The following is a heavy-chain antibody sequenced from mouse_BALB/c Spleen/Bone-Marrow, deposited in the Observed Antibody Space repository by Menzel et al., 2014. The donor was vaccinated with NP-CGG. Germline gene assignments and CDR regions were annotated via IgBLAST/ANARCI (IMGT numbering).Heavy chain of an antibody. CDR3: ARKEYGSRGGCFEV. CDR2: IWAGGST. D-gene: IGHD1-1*01. CDR1: GFSLTSYG. J-gene: IGHJ1*01. V-gene: IGHV2-9*02. Sequence: VKLMESGPGLVAPSQSLSIPCTVSGFSLTSYGVHWVRQPPGKGLEWLGLIWAGGSTNYNSALMSRLSISKDNSKSXVFLKMNRLQTDETAMYYCARKEYGSRGGCFEVWGAGTPVTVSS.